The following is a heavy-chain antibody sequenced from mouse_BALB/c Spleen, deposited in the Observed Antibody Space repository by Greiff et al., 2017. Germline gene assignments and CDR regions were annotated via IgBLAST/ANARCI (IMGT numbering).Heavy chain of an antibody. CDR2: IYPSDSYT. J-gene: IGHJ2*01. Sequence: QVQLKQPGAELVRPGASVKLSCKASGYTFTSYWINWVKQRPGQGLEWIGNIYPSDSYTNYNQKFKDKATLTVDKSSSTAYMRLSSPTSEDSAVYYCTRSQDLRLPYYFDYWGQGTTLTVSS. V-gene: IGHV1-69*02. CDR3: TRSQDLRLPYYFDY. CDR1: GYTFTSYW. D-gene: IGHD1-2*01.